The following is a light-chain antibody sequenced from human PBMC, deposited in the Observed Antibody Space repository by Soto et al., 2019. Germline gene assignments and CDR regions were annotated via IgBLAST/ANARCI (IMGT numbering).Light chain of an antibody. Sequence: DIQLTQSPSFLSASVGDRVTITCRASQGISSYLAWYQQKPGKAPMLLIYAASTLQSGVPSRFSGSRSGTEFTLTISSLQPEDFATYYCQQLDIYSTFGQGTGLDIK. V-gene: IGKV1-9*01. CDR2: AAS. CDR3: QQLDIYST. J-gene: IGKJ5*01. CDR1: QGISSY.